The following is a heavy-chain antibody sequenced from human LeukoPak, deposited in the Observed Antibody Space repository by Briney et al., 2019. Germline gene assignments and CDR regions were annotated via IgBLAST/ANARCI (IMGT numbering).Heavy chain of an antibody. V-gene: IGHV3-30*03. D-gene: IGHD1-26*01. CDR3: ATIVGATGFQH. J-gene: IGHJ1*01. CDR1: GFTFSSYG. Sequence: GGSLRLSCAASGFTFSSYGMHWVRQAPGKGLEWVAVISYDGSNKYYADSVKGRFTISRDNSKNTLYLQMNSLRAEDTAVYYCATIVGATGFQHWGQGTLVTVSS. CDR2: ISYDGSNK.